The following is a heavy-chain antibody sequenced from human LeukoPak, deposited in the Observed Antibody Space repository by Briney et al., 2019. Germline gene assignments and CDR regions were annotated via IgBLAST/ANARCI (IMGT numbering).Heavy chain of an antibody. CDR2: INHSGST. Sequence: PSETLSLTCAVYGGSFSGYYWSWIRQPPGKGLEWIGEINHSGSTNYNPSLKSRVTISVDTSKNQFSLKLSSVTAADTAVYYCARVSAGYSGYDLSKHRFDPWGQGTLVTVSS. CDR3: ARVSAGYSGYDLSKHRFDP. V-gene: IGHV4-34*01. CDR1: GGSFSGYY. D-gene: IGHD5-12*01. J-gene: IGHJ5*02.